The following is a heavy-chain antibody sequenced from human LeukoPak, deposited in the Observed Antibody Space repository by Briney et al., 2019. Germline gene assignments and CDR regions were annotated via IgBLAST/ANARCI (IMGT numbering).Heavy chain of an antibody. CDR1: GFTLSNYW. J-gene: IGHJ4*02. D-gene: IGHD3-10*01. CDR2: IKEDGSEK. CDR3: AIAGDRGQNPPDY. Sequence: GGSLRLSCVASGFTLSNYWMSWVRQAPGKGLEWLANIKEDGSEKYYVDSVKGRFTISRDNAKNSLYLQMNSLRAEDTAVYYCAIAGDRGQNPPDYWGQGTLVTVSS. V-gene: IGHV3-7*05.